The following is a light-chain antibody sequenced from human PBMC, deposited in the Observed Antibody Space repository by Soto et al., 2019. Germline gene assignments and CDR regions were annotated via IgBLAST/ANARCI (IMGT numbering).Light chain of an antibody. J-gene: IGLJ1*01. Sequence: QSALTQPASVSGSPGQSITFSCTGISSDIGGYNFVSWYQQHPGKAPKLMIYEVSNRPSGVSNRFSGSESGNTASLTISGPPAEDEDDYYCNFTTSSSTYVLGTGT. CDR1: SSDIGGYNF. CDR3: NFTTSSSTYV. V-gene: IGLV2-14*01. CDR2: EVS.